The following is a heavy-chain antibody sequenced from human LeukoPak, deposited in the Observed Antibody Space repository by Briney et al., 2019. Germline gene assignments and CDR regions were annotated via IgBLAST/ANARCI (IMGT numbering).Heavy chain of an antibody. Sequence: PSETLSLICTVSGGSISSYYWSWIRQPAGKGLEWIGRIYTSGSANYNPSLKSRVSMSVDASKNQFSLNLSSVTAADTAVYYCARITIFRGNWFDPWGQGTLVTVSS. CDR1: GGSISSYY. CDR2: IYTSGSA. D-gene: IGHD3-3*01. J-gene: IGHJ5*02. V-gene: IGHV4-4*07. CDR3: ARITIFRGNWFDP.